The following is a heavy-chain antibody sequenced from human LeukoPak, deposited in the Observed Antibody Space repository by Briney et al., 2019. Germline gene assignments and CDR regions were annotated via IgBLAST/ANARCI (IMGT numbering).Heavy chain of an antibody. V-gene: IGHV3-48*04. CDR2: ISSSSSTI. J-gene: IGHJ4*02. D-gene: IGHD1-26*01. Sequence: PGGSLRLSCAASGFFFGDFGMNWVRQSPGKGLEWVSYISSSSSTIYYADSVKGRFTISRDNAKNTLYLQMNSLRAEDTAVYYCVRGATTSVVSPLAYWGQGTPVTVSS. CDR3: VRGATTSVVSPLAY. CDR1: GFFFGDFG.